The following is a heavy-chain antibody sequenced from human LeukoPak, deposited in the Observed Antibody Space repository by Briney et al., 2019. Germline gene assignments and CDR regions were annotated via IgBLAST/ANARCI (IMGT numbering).Heavy chain of an antibody. V-gene: IGHV3-53*01. J-gene: IGHJ4*02. CDR2: IYSGGTT. D-gene: IGHD3-16*01. CDR1: KFSFSSYW. CDR3: ARDPVSGRGEDNY. Sequence: QSGGSLRLSCAASKFSFSSYWMHWVRQAPGEGLEWVSVIYSGGTTHYADSVKGRFTISRDDSKNTLYLQMNNLRVEDTAVYYCARDPVSGRGEDNYWGQGTLVTVSS.